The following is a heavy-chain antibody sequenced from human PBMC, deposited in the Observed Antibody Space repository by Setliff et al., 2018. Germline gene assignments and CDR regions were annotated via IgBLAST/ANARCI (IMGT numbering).Heavy chain of an antibody. CDR2: IYYSGSTS. CDR1: GGSISSGGYY. D-gene: IGHD2-2*01. Sequence: SETLSLTCTVSGGSISSGGYYWSWIRQHPGKGLEWIGYIYYSGSTSYYNPSLKSRVTISVDTSKNQFSLNLNSVTAADTGVYHCASCRYQVPYDYWGQGILVTVSS. V-gene: IGHV4-31*03. J-gene: IGHJ4*02. CDR3: ASCRYQVPYDY.